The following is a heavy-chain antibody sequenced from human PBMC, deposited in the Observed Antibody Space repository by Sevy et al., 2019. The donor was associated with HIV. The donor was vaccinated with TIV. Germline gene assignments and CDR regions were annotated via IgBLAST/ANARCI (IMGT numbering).Heavy chain of an antibody. CDR2: ISVYNGNT. CDR1: GFTLANYG. V-gene: IGHV1-18*03. D-gene: IGHD1-26*01. CDR3: ATGLGATKYPLSAYDF. J-gene: IGHJ3*01. Sequence: ASVKVSCKASGFTLANYGITWVRQAPGQGLEWMGWISVYNGNTNYAQKVQGRVTMTTDTSTNTAYMELRSLRSDDMATYYCATGLGATKYPLSAYDFWGQGTMVTVSS.